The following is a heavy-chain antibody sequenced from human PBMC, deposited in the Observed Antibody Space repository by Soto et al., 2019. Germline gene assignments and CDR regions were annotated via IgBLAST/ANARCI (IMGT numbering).Heavy chain of an antibody. V-gene: IGHV1-69*01. CDR1: GGTFSSYA. CDR2: IIPIFGTA. CDR3: ARGRTYYYDSSGYYPLDY. J-gene: IGHJ4*02. D-gene: IGHD3-22*01. Sequence: VQLVQSGAEVKKPGSSVKVSCKASGGTFSSYAISWVRQAPGQGLEWMGGIIPIFGTANYAQKFQGRVTITADESTSTAYMELSSLRSEDTAVYYCARGRTYYYDSSGYYPLDYWGQGTLVTVSS.